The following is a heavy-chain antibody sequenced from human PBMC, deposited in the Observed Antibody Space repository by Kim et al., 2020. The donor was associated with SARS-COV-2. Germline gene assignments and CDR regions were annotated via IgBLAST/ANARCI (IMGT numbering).Heavy chain of an antibody. J-gene: IGHJ4*02. CDR3: ARGDRVVVAATGVLFDY. CDR1: GFTFSSYW. D-gene: IGHD2-15*01. CDR2: INSDGSST. Sequence: GGSLRLSCAASGFTFSSYWMHWVRQAPGKGLVWVSRINSDGSSTSYADSVKGRFTISRDNAKNTLYLQMNSLRAEDTAVYYCARGDRVVVAATGVLFDYWGQGTLVTVSS. V-gene: IGHV3-74*01.